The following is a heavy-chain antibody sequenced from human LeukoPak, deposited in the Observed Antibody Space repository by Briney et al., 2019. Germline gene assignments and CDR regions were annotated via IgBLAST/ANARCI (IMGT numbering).Heavy chain of an antibody. CDR2: MFYSGST. J-gene: IGHJ4*02. CDR3: ARLPQGYCSGGSCDY. D-gene: IGHD2-15*01. CDR1: GGSISSYY. Sequence: SETLSLTCTVPGGSISSYYWGWIRQPPGKGLEWIGSMFYSGSTFYNPSLKSRVTISVDTSKNQFSLNLSSVTAADTAVYYCARLPQGYCSGGSCDYWGQGTLVTVSS. V-gene: IGHV4-39*01.